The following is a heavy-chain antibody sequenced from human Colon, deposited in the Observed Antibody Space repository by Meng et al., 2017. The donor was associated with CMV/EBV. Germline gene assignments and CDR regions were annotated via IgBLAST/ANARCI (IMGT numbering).Heavy chain of an antibody. CDR3: ASVNFDYYYFKN. Sequence: GESLKISCAASGFTFSRSEMTWVRQAPGKGLEWIAYSSATGGTTYYADSVKGRFTISRDNAESSLFLQMNSLSAEDTAVYFCASVNFDYYYFKNWGQGALVTVSS. J-gene: IGHJ4*01. CDR1: GFTFSRSE. D-gene: IGHD1-26*01. CDR2: SSATGGTT. V-gene: IGHV3-48*03.